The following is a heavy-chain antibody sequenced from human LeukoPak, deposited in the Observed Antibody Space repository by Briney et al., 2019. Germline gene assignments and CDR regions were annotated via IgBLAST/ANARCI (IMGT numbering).Heavy chain of an antibody. V-gene: IGHV1-69*13. Sequence: SVKVSCKASGGTFSSYAISWVRQAPGQGLEWMGGIIPIFGTANYALKFQGRVTITADESTSTAYMELSSLRSEDTAVYYCARDEVAAAGTFYWGQGTLVTVSS. CDR1: GGTFSSYA. D-gene: IGHD6-13*01. J-gene: IGHJ4*02. CDR2: IIPIFGTA. CDR3: ARDEVAAAGTFY.